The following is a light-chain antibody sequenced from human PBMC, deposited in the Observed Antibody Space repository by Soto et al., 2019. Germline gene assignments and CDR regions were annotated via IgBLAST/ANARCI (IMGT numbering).Light chain of an antibody. Sequence: QSALTQPASVSGSPGQSITISCTGTSSDVGGYNYVSWYQQHPGKAPKLMIYDVSYRPSGVSNRFSGSKSGNTASLTISGLQAADEADYYCSSYTSSSTNVFGTGTKLTVL. CDR3: SSYTSSSTNV. CDR2: DVS. J-gene: IGLJ1*01. V-gene: IGLV2-14*03. CDR1: SSDVGGYNY.